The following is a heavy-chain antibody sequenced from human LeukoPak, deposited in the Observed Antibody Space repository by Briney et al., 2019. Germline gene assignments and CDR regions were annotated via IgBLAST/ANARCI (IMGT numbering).Heavy chain of an antibody. V-gene: IGHV4-34*01. Sequence: PSETLSLTCAVYGGSFSGYYWSWIRQPPGKGLEWIGEINHSGSTNYNPSLKSRVTISVDTSKNQFSLKLSSVTAADTAVYYCASRDTAMVTVYNPPFDPWGQGTLVTVSS. CDR3: ASRDTAMVTVYNPPFDP. CDR2: INHSGST. J-gene: IGHJ5*02. D-gene: IGHD5-18*01. CDR1: GGSFSGYY.